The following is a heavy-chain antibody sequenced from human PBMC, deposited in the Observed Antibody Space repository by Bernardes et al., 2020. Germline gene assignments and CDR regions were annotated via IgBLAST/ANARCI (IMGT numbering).Heavy chain of an antibody. J-gene: IGHJ5*02. Sequence: GGSLRLPCAASGFIISGNYMRWVRQAPGKGLEWVSIIYSGGDSTYYADSVKGRFTISRDNSKNAVYLQMNSLRAEDTAVYYCASNFPFDPWGQGTLVTVSS. V-gene: IGHV3-66*01. CDR3: ASNFPFDP. CDR1: GFIISGNY. CDR2: IYSGGDST.